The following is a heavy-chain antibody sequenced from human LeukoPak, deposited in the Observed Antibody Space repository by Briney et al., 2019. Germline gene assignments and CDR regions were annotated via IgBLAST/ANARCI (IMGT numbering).Heavy chain of an antibody. CDR2: INPNSGGT. CDR3: ARVCSVGSGSYYGY. J-gene: IGHJ4*02. Sequence: ASVKVSCKASGYTFTGYYMHWVRQAPGQGLEWMGWINPNSGGTNYAQKFQGRVTMTRDTSISTAYMELSRLRSDDTAVYYCARVCSVGSGSYYGYWGQGTLVTVSS. CDR1: GYTFTGYY. V-gene: IGHV1-2*02. D-gene: IGHD3-10*01.